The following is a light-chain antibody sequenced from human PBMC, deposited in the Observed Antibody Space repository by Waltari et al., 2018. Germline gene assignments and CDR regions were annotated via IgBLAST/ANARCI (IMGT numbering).Light chain of an antibody. V-gene: IGKV3-20*01. Sequence: VLTQSPGTLYLSPGDRATLSCRASQTVSSGYLAWYQQKAGQAPRLLIYGASSRATDIPDRFSGSGSGTDFTLTISRLEPEDSAVYYCQQYDSSPPWTFGQGTKVEIK. J-gene: IGKJ1*01. CDR3: QQYDSSPPWT. CDR2: GAS. CDR1: QTVSSGY.